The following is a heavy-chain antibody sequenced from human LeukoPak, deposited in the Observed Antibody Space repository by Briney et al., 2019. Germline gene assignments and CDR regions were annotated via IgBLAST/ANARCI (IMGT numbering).Heavy chain of an antibody. CDR3: ARANSYYDFWSECRFFNY. CDR2: INPNSGGT. D-gene: IGHD3-3*01. J-gene: IGHJ4*02. V-gene: IGHV1-2*02. CDR1: GYTFTGYY. Sequence: ASVKVSYKASGYTFTGYYMHWVRQAPGQGLEWMGWINPNSGGTNYAQKFQGRVTMTRDTSISTAYMELSRLRSDDTAVYYCARANSYYDFWSECRFFNYWGQGTLVTVSS.